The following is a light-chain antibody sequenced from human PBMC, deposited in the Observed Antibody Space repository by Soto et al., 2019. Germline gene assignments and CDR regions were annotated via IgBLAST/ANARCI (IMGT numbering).Light chain of an antibody. V-gene: IGKV1-9*01. J-gene: IGKJ5*01. CDR1: QGIDSS. Sequence: ILLTQSPSSLSASFGDRFTITCRASQGIDSSFAWYQQKPGKAPKLLIYAASSLQSGVPSRFSGSGSGTDFTLTISSLQPEDFATYYCQQLHDYPITFGQGTRLEI. CDR3: QQLHDYPIT. CDR2: AAS.